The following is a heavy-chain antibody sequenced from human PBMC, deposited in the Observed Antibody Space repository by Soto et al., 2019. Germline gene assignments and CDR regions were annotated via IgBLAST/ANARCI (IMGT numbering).Heavy chain of an antibody. CDR1: GYTFTSYP. Sequence: QVQLVQSGADLREPGASVKVSCTASGYTFTSYPVHWVRQAPGQRLQWLGWINAANGDTGYSQKFQGRVTVTRDTSASTLYMELSSLTSEDTAVYFCARKDYYGAGIYYFDHWGQGTLVTVSS. V-gene: IGHV1-3*01. J-gene: IGHJ4*02. D-gene: IGHD3-10*01. CDR2: INAANGDT. CDR3: ARKDYYGAGIYYFDH.